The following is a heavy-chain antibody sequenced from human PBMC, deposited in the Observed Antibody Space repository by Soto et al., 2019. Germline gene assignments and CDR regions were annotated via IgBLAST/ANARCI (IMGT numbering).Heavy chain of an antibody. CDR1: GFTFSTYW. D-gene: IGHD1-26*01. Sequence: GGSLRLSCAASGFTFSTYWMSWVRQAPGKGLEWVANIKGDGNEIYYVDSVKGRFTISRDNAKNSLYLQMNSLRAEDTAVYYCARLVSAAANDYWGQGALVTVSS. CDR2: IKGDGNEI. CDR3: ARLVSAAANDY. V-gene: IGHV3-7*04. J-gene: IGHJ4*02.